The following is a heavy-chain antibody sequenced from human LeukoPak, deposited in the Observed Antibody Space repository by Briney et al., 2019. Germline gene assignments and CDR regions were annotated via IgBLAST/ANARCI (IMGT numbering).Heavy chain of an antibody. CDR2: IYTSGST. CDR3: ARGYSYGSFGY. CDR1: GGSISSGSYY. Sequence: PSETLSLTCTVSGGSISSGSYYWSWIRQPAGKGLEWIGRIYTSGSTNYNPSLKSRVTISVDTSKNQFSLKLSSVTAADTAVCYCARGYSYGSFGYWGQGTLVTVSS. D-gene: IGHD5-18*01. J-gene: IGHJ4*02. V-gene: IGHV4-61*02.